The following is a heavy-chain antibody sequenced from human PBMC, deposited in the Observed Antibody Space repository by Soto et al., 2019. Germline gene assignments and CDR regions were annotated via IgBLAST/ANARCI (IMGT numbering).Heavy chain of an antibody. V-gene: IGHV1-69*13. CDR2: IIPIFCTA. CDR1: GGTISISA. CDR3: ARVEVIEARRRRHDYFYGMDV. J-gene: IGHJ6*02. Sequence: PVKVSCKATGGTISISAISGVRPAPGQGLEWMGGIIPIFCTANYAQKLQGSVTITADESTSTAYMELSSLRSEGTAVYYCARVEVIEARRRRHDYFYGMDVWGQGTTVTVSS. D-gene: IGHD6-6*01.